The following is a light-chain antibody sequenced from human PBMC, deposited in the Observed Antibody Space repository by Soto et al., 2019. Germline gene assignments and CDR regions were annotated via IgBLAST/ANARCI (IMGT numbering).Light chain of an antibody. CDR1: QTISTD. Sequence: DIQMTQSPSSLSASVGDRVTITCRASQTISTDLNWYQQKPGKAPNLLIYAASVLQSGVPSRFSGSESGTDFNLTISRLPPEDFVTYYCQQSYSTPYTFGQGTKLEIK. CDR2: AAS. V-gene: IGKV1-39*01. CDR3: QQSYSTPYT. J-gene: IGKJ2*01.